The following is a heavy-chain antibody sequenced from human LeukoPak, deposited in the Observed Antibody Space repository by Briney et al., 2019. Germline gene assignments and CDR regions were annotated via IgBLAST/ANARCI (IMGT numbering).Heavy chain of an antibody. J-gene: IGHJ4*02. Sequence: GGSLRLSCAASGFTFSSYAMSWVRQAPGKGLEWVSVLYSSDNTNYADSVKGRFTISRDISKNTLYLQMNSLRAEDTAVYYCARPLVVGHTNMDFWGQGTLVTVSS. D-gene: IGHD1-26*01. CDR1: GFTFSSYA. V-gene: IGHV3-53*01. CDR3: ARPLVVGHTNMDF. CDR2: LYSSDNT.